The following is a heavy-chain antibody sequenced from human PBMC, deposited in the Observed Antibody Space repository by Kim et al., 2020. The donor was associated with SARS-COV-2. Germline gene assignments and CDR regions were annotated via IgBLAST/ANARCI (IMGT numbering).Heavy chain of an antibody. CDR2: ISWNSGSI. D-gene: IGHD3-10*01. V-gene: IGHV3-9*01. CDR1: GFTFGDYA. J-gene: IGHJ4*02. Sequence: GGSLRLSCAASGFTFGDYAMHWVRQAPGKGLEWVSGISWNSGSIGYADSVKGRFTISRDNAKNSLYLQMNSLRAEDTALYYCAKDLNYYGSGGNFDYWGQGTLVTVSS. CDR3: AKDLNYYGSGGNFDY.